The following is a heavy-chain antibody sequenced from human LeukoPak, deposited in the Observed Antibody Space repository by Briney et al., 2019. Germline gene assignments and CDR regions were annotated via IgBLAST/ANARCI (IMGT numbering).Heavy chain of an antibody. Sequence: PGGSLRLSCAASGFTFSSYWMSCVRQAPGKGLEWVANIKQDGSEKYYVDSVKGRFTISRDNDKNSLFLQMTSLRAEDTAVYYCARVGGRYSPLGYWGQGTLVTVPS. CDR3: ARVGGRYSPLGY. V-gene: IGHV3-7*01. J-gene: IGHJ4*02. CDR1: GFTFSSYW. CDR2: IKQDGSEK. D-gene: IGHD3-16*02.